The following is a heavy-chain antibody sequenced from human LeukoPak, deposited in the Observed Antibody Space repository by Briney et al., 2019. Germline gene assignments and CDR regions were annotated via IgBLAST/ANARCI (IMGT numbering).Heavy chain of an antibody. CDR3: ARDQWPGSSWYIDY. D-gene: IGHD6-13*01. CDR2: IYYSGST. CDR1: GGSISSGSYY. Sequence: PSETLSLTCTVSGGSISSGSYYWGWIRQPPGKGLEWIGSIYYSGSTYYNPSLKSRVTISADTSKNQFSLKLSSVTAADTAVYYCARDQWPGSSWYIDYWGQGTLVTVSS. V-gene: IGHV4-39*07. J-gene: IGHJ4*02.